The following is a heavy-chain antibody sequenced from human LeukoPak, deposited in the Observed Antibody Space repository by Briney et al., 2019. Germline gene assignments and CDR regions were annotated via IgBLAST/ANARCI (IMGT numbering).Heavy chain of an antibody. Sequence: SGGSLRLSCAASGFTFSSYWIHWVRQAPGKGLEWVSRIDSDRSDTIYADSVKGRFTTSRDNAKDTLYLQMNSLRAEDTAVYYCARGAFFHAFDTWGQGTMVTVSS. CDR3: ARGAFFHAFDT. J-gene: IGHJ3*02. CDR1: GFTFSSYW. CDR2: IDSDRSDT. D-gene: IGHD3-3*01. V-gene: IGHV3-74*01.